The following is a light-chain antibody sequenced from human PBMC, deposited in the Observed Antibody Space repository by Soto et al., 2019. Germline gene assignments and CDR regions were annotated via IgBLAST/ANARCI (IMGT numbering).Light chain of an antibody. J-gene: IGKJ1*01. CDR2: GAS. CDR1: EGVGSS. V-gene: IGKV3-15*01. Sequence: EIVLTQSPVTLSLSPGERATLSCRASEGVGSSLAWYQQKPGQAPRVLIYGASTTAPGIPARFSGSGSGTEFTLTISSLQSEDSAVYHCQQYNDWPRTFGQGTKVDIK. CDR3: QQYNDWPRT.